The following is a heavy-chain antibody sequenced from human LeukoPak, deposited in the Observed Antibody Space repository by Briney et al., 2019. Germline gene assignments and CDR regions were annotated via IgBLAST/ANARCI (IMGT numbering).Heavy chain of an antibody. Sequence: ASVKVSCKASGYTFTTYGINWVRQAPGQGLEWMGWISAYNGNTKYTQRLQGRITMTTDPSTSTAYMDLRSLRSDDTAVYYCARPFLEKSYYYGMDVWGQGTTVTVSS. CDR2: ISAYNGNT. CDR3: ARPFLEKSYYYGMDV. CDR1: GYTFTTYG. J-gene: IGHJ6*02. D-gene: IGHD3-3*02. V-gene: IGHV1-18*01.